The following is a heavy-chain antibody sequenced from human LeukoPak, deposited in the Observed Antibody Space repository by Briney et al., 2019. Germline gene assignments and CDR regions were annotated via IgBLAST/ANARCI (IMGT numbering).Heavy chain of an antibody. Sequence: KSSETLSLTCTVSGGSISSGSYYWSWIRQPAGKGLEWIGRIYTSGSTNYNPSLKSRVTISVDTSKNQFSLKLSSVTAADTAVYYCARNTVTKNLYYYYYMDVWGKGTTVTVSS. CDR1: GGSISSGSYY. V-gene: IGHV4-61*02. CDR3: ARNTVTKNLYYYYYMDV. J-gene: IGHJ6*03. CDR2: IYTSGST. D-gene: IGHD4-17*01.